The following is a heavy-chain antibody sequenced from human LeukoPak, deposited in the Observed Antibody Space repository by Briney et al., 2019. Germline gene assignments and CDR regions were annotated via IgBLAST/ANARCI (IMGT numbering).Heavy chain of an antibody. CDR2: INSDGSST. J-gene: IGHJ5*02. Sequence: GGSLRLSCAAPGFSFSSYWMHWVRQAPGKGLVWVSGINSDGSSTFYADSVKGRFTISRDNAKNTLYLQMNSLRADDTAVYYCARSDWFDPWGQGTLVTVSS. CDR1: GFSFSSYW. V-gene: IGHV3-74*01. CDR3: ARSDWFDP.